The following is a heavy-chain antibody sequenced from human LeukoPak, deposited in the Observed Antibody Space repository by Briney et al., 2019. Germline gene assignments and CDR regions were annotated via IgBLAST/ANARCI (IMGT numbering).Heavy chain of an antibody. V-gene: IGHV3-30*04. CDR2: ISYDGSNK. D-gene: IGHD5-12*01. CDR3: AREWERGYSGYDFDY. Sequence: GGSLRLSCAASGFTFSDFAMIWVRQAPGKGLEWVAVISYDGSNKYYADSVKGRFTISRDNSKNTLYLQMNSLRAEDTAVYYCAREWERGYSGYDFDYWGQGTLVTASS. J-gene: IGHJ4*02. CDR1: GFTFSDFA.